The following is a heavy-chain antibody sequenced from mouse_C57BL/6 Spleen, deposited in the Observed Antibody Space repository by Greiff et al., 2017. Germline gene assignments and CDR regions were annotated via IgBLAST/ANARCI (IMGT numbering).Heavy chain of an antibody. CDR1: GFTISDYG. CDR2: ISSGSRTI. D-gene: IGHD1-2*01. J-gene: IGHJ4*01. V-gene: IGHV5-17*01. CDR3: ARRITAAGGYYALDY. Sequence: EVKVVESGGGLVKPGGSLKLSCAASGFTISDYGMHWVRQAPEKGLEWVAYISSGSRTIYYADPVKGRSTITRDNAKNTLFLQMTSLRSEDTAMYYCARRITAAGGYYALDYWGQGTSVTVSS.